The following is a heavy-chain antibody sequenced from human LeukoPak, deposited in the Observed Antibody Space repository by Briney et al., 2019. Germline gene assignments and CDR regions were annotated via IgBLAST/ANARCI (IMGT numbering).Heavy chain of an antibody. Sequence: GESLKISCKGSGYSFTSYWIGWVRPMPGKGLEWMGIIYPGDSDTRYSPSFQGQVTISADKSISTAYLQWSSLKASDTAMYYCARPSRTYCGGDCYSGWAFDIWGQGTMVTVSS. D-gene: IGHD2-21*02. CDR2: IYPGDSDT. V-gene: IGHV5-51*01. CDR3: ARPSRTYCGGDCYSGWAFDI. J-gene: IGHJ3*02. CDR1: GYSFTSYW.